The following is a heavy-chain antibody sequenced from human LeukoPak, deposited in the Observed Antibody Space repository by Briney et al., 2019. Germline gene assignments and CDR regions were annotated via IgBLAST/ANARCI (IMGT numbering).Heavy chain of an antibody. J-gene: IGHJ3*02. CDR1: GFTFDDYT. V-gene: IGHV3-43*01. Sequence: GGSLRLSCAASGFTFDDYTMHWVRQAPGKGLEWVSLISWDGGSTYYADSVKGRFAISRDNSKNSLYLQMNSLRTEDTALYYCAKGVLGDIVVVPAAVGASDIWGQGTMVTVSS. CDR3: AKGVLGDIVVVPAAVGASDI. CDR2: ISWDGGST. D-gene: IGHD2-2*01.